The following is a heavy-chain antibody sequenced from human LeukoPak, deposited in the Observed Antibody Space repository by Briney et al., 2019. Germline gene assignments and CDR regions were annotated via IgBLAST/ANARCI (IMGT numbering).Heavy chain of an antibody. CDR3: AREGRDIVVVPYYYGMDV. J-gene: IGHJ6*04. D-gene: IGHD2-2*01. CDR1: GFTFSSYE. CDR2: ISSSGSTI. Sequence: PGGSLRLSCAASGFTFSSYEMNWVRQAPGKGLEWVSYISSSGSTIYYADSVKGRFTISRDNAKNSLYLQVNSLRAEDTAVYYCAREGRDIVVVPYYYGMDVWGKGTTVTVSS. V-gene: IGHV3-48*03.